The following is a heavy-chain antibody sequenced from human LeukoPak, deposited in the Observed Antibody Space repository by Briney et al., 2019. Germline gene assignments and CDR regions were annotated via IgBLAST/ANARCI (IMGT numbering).Heavy chain of an antibody. CDR3: ARLLSGN. CDR2: ISSSSTI. Sequence: GGSLRLSCAASGLTFSSYNMNWVRQAPGKGLEWVSYISSSSTIYYADSVKGRFTISRDNAKNSLYLQMNSLRAEDTAVYYCARLLSGNWGQGTLVTVSS. V-gene: IGHV3-48*04. CDR1: GLTFSSYN. J-gene: IGHJ4*02. D-gene: IGHD2-15*01.